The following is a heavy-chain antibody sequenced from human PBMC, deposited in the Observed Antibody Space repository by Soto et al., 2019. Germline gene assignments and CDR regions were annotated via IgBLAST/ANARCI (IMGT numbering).Heavy chain of an antibody. CDR1: GYSFTSYW. V-gene: IGHV5-51*01. CDR3: ARGRPPEYGISTTCYGYGMDV. CDR2: IYPGDSDT. Sequence: PGESLKISCKGSGYSFTSYWIGWVRQMPGKGLEWMGIIYPGDSDTRYSPSFQGQVTISADKSISTAYLQWSSLKASDTAMYYCARGRPPEYGISTTCYGYGMDVWGQGTTVTVSS. J-gene: IGHJ6*02. D-gene: IGHD2-2*01.